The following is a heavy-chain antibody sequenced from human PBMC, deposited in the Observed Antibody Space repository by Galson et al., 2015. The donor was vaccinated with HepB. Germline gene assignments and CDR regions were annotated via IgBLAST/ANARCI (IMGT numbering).Heavy chain of an antibody. CDR3: ARVLVVPAATDAFDI. J-gene: IGHJ3*02. CDR1: GFTFSDYY. V-gene: IGHV3-11*01. D-gene: IGHD2-2*01. Sequence: SLRLSCAASGFTFSDYYMSWIRQAPGKGLEWVSYISSSGSTIYYADSVKGRFTISRDNAKNSLYLQMNSLRAEDTAEYYCARVLVVPAATDAFDIWGQGTMVTVSS. CDR2: ISSSGSTI.